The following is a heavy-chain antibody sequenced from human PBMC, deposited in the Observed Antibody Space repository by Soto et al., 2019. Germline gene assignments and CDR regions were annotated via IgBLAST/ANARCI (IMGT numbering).Heavy chain of an antibody. V-gene: IGHV3-66*04. CDR2: IYSGGKT. CDR1: GFIVSDNY. J-gene: IGHJ4*02. CDR3: ASQLDY. Sequence: EVKVVESGGGLVQPGGSLRLSCAASGFIVSDNYMTWVRQAPGKGLEWVSVIYSGGKTDYTDSVKGRFTVSRDISKNTMYLQMNSLRAEDTAVYYCASQLDYWGQGTLVIVSS.